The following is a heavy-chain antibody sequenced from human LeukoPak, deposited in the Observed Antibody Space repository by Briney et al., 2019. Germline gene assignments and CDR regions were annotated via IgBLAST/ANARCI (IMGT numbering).Heavy chain of an antibody. Sequence: GGSLRLSCAASGFTFSSYAMSWDRQAPGKGLEWVSDISPNGDGTNYADSVKGRFTISRDNSKNTLYLQMNSLRAEDTAAYHCAKDNRLGEQYNWFDPWGQGTLVTVSS. V-gene: IGHV3-23*01. CDR2: ISPNGDGT. J-gene: IGHJ5*02. D-gene: IGHD3-10*01. CDR1: GFTFSSYA. CDR3: AKDNRLGEQYNWFDP.